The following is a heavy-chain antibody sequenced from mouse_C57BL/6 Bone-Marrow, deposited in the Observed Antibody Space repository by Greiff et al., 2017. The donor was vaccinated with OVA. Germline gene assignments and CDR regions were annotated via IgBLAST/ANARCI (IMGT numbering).Heavy chain of an antibody. Sequence: EVQLMESGEGLVKPGGSLKLSCAASGFTFSSYAMSWVRQTPEKRLEWVAYISSGGDYIYYADTVKGRFTISRDNARNTLYLQMSSLKSEDTAMYYCTMGTTVVDWYFDVWGTGTTVTVSS. CDR2: ISSGGDYI. CDR3: TMGTTVVDWYFDV. CDR1: GFTFSSYA. J-gene: IGHJ1*03. D-gene: IGHD1-1*01. V-gene: IGHV5-9-1*02.